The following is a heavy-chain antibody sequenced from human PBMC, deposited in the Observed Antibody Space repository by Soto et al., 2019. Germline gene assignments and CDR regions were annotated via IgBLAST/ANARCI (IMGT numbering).Heavy chain of an antibody. CDR1: GFTFSSYW. V-gene: IGHV3-74*01. CDR3: AVAVAGPTAIGY. D-gene: IGHD6-19*01. CDR2: TNSDGSST. J-gene: IGHJ4*02. Sequence: EVQMVESGGGLVQPGGSLRLSCAASGFTFSSYWMHWVGQAPGRGLVWVSRTNSDGSSTSYADSVKGRFTISRDNAKNTLYLQMNSLRAEYTAVYYCAVAVAGPTAIGYWGQGTLVTVSS.